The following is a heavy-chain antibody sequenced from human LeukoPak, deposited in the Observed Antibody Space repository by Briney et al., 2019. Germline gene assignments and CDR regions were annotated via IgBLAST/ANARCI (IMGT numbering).Heavy chain of an antibody. J-gene: IGHJ4*02. CDR2: ISGSGGTT. CDR3: AKDRQYSGYDCSTDY. CDR1: GFTFSSYA. V-gene: IGHV3-23*01. D-gene: IGHD5-12*01. Sequence: GGSLRLSCAASGFTFSSYAMSWVRQAQGKGLEWVSAISGSGGTTYNADSMKGRFTISRDNSKNTLYLQMNSLRAEDTAVYYFAKDRQYSGYDCSTDYWGQGTLVTVSS.